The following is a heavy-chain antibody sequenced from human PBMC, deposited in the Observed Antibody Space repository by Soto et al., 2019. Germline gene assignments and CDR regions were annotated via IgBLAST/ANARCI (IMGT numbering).Heavy chain of an antibody. V-gene: IGHV3-23*01. Sequence: PGGFLRLSCAASGFKFSNYAMSWVRQAPGKGLEWVSLISATGGGTYYADSVKGRFTISRDNSHNTLYLQVHSLTAEDTAVYYCAKYRRAGGYSAFYFDFWGQGAQVTVSS. CDR2: ISATGGGT. CDR3: AKYRRAGGYSAFYFDF. D-gene: IGHD2-15*01. J-gene: IGHJ4*02. CDR1: GFKFSNYA.